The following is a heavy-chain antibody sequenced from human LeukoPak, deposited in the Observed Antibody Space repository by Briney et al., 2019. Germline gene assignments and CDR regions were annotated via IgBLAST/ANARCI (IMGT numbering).Heavy chain of an antibody. D-gene: IGHD3-10*01. CDR3: AKAGTKDPWYFDY. CDR1: GFTFSDYY. Sequence: GGSLRLSCAASGFTFSDYYMSWIRQAPGKGLECVSAISGSGGSTYYADSVKGRFTISRDNSKNTLYLQMNSLRAEDTAVYYCAKAGTKDPWYFDYWGQGTLVTVSS. CDR2: ISGSGGST. J-gene: IGHJ4*02. V-gene: IGHV3-23*01.